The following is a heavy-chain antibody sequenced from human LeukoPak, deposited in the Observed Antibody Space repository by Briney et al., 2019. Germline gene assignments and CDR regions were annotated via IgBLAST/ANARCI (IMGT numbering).Heavy chain of an antibody. J-gene: IGHJ4*02. CDR2: IYYSGST. CDR1: GGSISSYY. V-gene: IGHV4-59*08. CDR3: ASGGWLRSQLDY. Sequence: SETLSLTCTVSGGSISSYYWSWIRQPPGKGLEWIGYIYYSGSTNYNPSLKSRVTISVDTSKNQFSLKLSSVTAADTAVYYCASGGWLRSQLDYWGQGTLVTVSS. D-gene: IGHD5-12*01.